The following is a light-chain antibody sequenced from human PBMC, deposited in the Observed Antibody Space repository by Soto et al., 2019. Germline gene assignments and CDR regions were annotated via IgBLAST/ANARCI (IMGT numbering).Light chain of an antibody. J-gene: IGKJ4*02. CDR3: QQYGSSLT. CDR1: QSVSSSY. V-gene: IGKV3-20*01. Sequence: EIVLTQSPGTQSLSPGERATLSCRASQSVSSSYLAWYQQKPGQAPRLLIYVASSRATGIPDRFSGSGSGTDFALTISRLEPEDFAVYYCQQYGSSLTGGGGTKVEIK. CDR2: VAS.